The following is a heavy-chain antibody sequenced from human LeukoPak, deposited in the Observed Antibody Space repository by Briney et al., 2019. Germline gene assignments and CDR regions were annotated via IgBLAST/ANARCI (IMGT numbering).Heavy chain of an antibody. CDR2: ISGSGGST. Sequence: PGGSLRLSCAASGFMFSSYGMSWARQAPGKGLEWVSVISGSGGSTYYADSVKGRFTISRDNAKNSLYLQMNSLRVEDTAEYYCTRDPRAADYWGQGTLVTVSS. CDR1: GFMFSSYG. V-gene: IGHV3-23*01. J-gene: IGHJ4*02. CDR3: TRDPRAADY.